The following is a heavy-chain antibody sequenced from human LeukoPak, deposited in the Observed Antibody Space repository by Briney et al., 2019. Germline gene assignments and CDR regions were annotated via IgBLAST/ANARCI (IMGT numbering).Heavy chain of an antibody. CDR3: ARKSGSRNDY. V-gene: IGHV3-23*01. J-gene: IGHJ4*02. CDR1: GFTSSSYW. D-gene: IGHD1-1*01. CDR2: ISGSGGST. Sequence: GGSLRLSCAASGFTSSSYWMHWVRQAPGKGLEWVSAISGSGGSTYYADSVKGRFTISRDNSKNTLYLQMNSLRAEDTAVYYCARKSGSRNDYWGQGTLVTVSS.